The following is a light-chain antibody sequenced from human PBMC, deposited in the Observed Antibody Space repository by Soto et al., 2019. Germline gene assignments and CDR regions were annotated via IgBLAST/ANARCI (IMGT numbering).Light chain of an antibody. CDR1: QSVSSN. Sequence: EIVMTQSPATLSVSPGERATLSCRASQSVSSNLAWYQQKPGQAPRLLIYGASTRATGIPARFSGSGSGTEFTLTISSLQSEDFVVYYCQQYNNWSQWTFGQGTKVEIK. CDR3: QQYNNWSQWT. J-gene: IGKJ1*01. CDR2: GAS. V-gene: IGKV3-15*01.